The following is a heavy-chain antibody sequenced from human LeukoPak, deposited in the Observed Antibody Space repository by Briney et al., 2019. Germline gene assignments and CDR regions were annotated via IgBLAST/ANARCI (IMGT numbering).Heavy chain of an antibody. CDR1: GGSISSYY. CDR3: ARGGDPIVVVPAALTDWFDP. V-gene: IGHV4-59*01. J-gene: IGHJ5*02. CDR2: IYYSGST. Sequence: PSETLSLTCTVSGGSISSYYWSWIRQPPGKGLEWIGYIYYSGSTNYNPSLKSRVTISVDTSKNQFSLKLSSVTAADTAVYYCARGGDPIVVVPAALTDWFDPWGQGTLVTVSS. D-gene: IGHD2-2*01.